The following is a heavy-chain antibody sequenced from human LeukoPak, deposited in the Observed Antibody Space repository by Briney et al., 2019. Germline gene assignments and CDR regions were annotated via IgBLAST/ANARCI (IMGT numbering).Heavy chain of an antibody. CDR1: GYSISSGYY. Sequence: SETLSLTCSVSGYSISSGYYWSWIRQPPGKGLEWIGEINHSGSTNYNPSLKSRVTISVDTSKNQFSLKLSSVTAADTAVYYCARRSAYSSGRRLWFDPWGQGTLVTVSS. V-gene: IGHV4-38-2*02. J-gene: IGHJ5*02. CDR2: INHSGST. D-gene: IGHD6-19*01. CDR3: ARRSAYSSGRRLWFDP.